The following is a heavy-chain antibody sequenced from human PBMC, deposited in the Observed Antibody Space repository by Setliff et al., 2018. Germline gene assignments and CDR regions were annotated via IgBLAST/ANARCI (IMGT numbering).Heavy chain of an antibody. CDR1: GYTFSTHG. V-gene: IGHV1-18*04. D-gene: IGHD6-19*01. J-gene: IGHJ4*02. Sequence: ASVKVSCKASGYTFSTHGISWVRQAPGRGLEWLAWIGLYSGETNFALNIRDRLTMTTDISTTTAYMELRGLTSDDTAVYYCARARIAVAGSDLDYWGQGALVTVSS. CDR3: ARARIAVAGSDLDY. CDR2: IGLYSGET.